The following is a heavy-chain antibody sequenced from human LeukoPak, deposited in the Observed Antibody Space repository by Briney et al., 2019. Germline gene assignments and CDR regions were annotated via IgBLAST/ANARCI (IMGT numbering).Heavy chain of an antibody. CDR3: VRDLPFTVPGKPTLED. D-gene: IGHD4-23*01. Sequence: ASVKLSCQASGYNFNIYGFSWMRQAPGQGLEWVGWIYNGNTKYAQKFQDRVTMTTDTSTSTTYSELASLGSGDTAMYYCVRDLPFTVPGKPTLEDWGQGTLVTVSS. J-gene: IGHJ4*02. CDR1: GYNFNIYG. V-gene: IGHV1-18*01. CDR2: IYNGNT.